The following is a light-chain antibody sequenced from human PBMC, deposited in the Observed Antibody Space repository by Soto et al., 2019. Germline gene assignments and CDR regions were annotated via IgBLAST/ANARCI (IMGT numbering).Light chain of an antibody. V-gene: IGKV3-11*01. CDR3: QQRSTCPPYT. Sequence: DIVLTQSPATLSLSPGERATLSCRASQSVSSYLDWYQQKPGQAPRLLIYDASNWATGIPARFSGSGSGTEFTLTISSLEPEDFAVYYCQQRSTCPPYTFGQGTRLEIK. CDR1: QSVSSY. CDR2: DAS. J-gene: IGKJ2*01.